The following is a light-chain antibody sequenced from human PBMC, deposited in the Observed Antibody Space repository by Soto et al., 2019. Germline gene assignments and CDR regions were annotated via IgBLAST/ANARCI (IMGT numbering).Light chain of an antibody. J-gene: IGKJ4*01. CDR1: QSITVY. CDR3: QQSYNSPPIT. Sequence: DIQMTQSPSSLSASVGDSVTITCRASQSITVYLNWYQQKAEQAPKLLIYAASSLQSGVPSRFRGGGSRTEFTLNISSLQPDDFATYYCQQSYNSPPITFGGGTRL. V-gene: IGKV1-39*01. CDR2: AAS.